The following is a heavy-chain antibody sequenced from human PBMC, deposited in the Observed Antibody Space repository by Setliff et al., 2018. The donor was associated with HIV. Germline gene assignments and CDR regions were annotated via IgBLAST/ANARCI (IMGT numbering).Heavy chain of an antibody. J-gene: IGHJ6*03. CDR3: ARTTDSSGYYLISSYYYYYYMDV. D-gene: IGHD3-22*01. Sequence: PSLTCTVSGGSISSYYWSWIRQPPGKGLEWIGYIYYSGSTNYNPSLKSRVTISVDTSKNQFSLKLSSVTAADTAVYHCARTTDSSGYYLISSYYYYYYMDVWGKGTTVTVSS. V-gene: IGHV4-59*01. CDR2: IYYSGST. CDR1: GGSISSYY.